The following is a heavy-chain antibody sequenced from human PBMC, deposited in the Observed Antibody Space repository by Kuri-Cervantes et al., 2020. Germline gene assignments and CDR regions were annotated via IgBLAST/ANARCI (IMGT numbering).Heavy chain of an antibody. CDR1: GYTFTSYD. Sequence: GSVKVSCKASGYTFTSYDINWVRQATGQGLEWMGGFDPEDGETIYAQKFQGRVTMTEDTSTDTAYMELSSLRSEDTAVYYCATCTVRGVPGYYYYGMDVWGQGTTVTVSS. V-gene: IGHV1-24*01. CDR2: FDPEDGET. J-gene: IGHJ6*02. CDR3: ATCTVRGVPGYYYYGMDV. D-gene: IGHD3-10*01.